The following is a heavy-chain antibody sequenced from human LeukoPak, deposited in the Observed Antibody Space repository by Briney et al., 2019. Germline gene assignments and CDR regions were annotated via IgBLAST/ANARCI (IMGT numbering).Heavy chain of an antibody. D-gene: IGHD3-16*01. Sequence: SETLSLTRTGSGGSISSYYWSWIRQPPGKGLEWIGYIYYSGSTNYNPSLKRRVTMSVDTSKNQSSLKLSSVTAADTAVYYCARDLGSWPHVTLDIWGHGTLVTVSS. CDR1: GGSISSYY. CDR2: IYYSGST. CDR3: ARDLGSWPHVTLDI. V-gene: IGHV4-59*01. J-gene: IGHJ3*02.